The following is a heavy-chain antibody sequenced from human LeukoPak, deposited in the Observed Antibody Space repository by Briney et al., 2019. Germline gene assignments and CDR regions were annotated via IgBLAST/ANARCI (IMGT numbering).Heavy chain of an antibody. J-gene: IGHJ4*02. CDR3: AKCMYSGHRRNIFDY. CDR2: ITGSDDNT. D-gene: IGHD1-26*01. Sequence: PGGSLRLSCAASGFTFRDYAMSWVRQAPGKGLEWVSVITGSDDNTYYADSEKGRFTISRDNSKNTLDLQMNSLRADDTAIYYCAKCMYSGHRRNIFDYWGQGTLVTVSS. V-gene: IGHV3-23*01. CDR1: GFTFRDYA.